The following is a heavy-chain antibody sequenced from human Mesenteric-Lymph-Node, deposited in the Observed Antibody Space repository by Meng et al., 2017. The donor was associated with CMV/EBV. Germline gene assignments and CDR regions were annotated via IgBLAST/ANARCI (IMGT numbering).Heavy chain of an antibody. D-gene: IGHD1-26*01. Sequence: TGTSMPWVRQAPGPGLEWMGWINPNSGGTKYAQKFQGRVTLTRDTSISTAYLEMSSLKSDDTAVYFCARDRHIVGTTGFRDQRWFDPWGQGTLVTVSS. CDR1: TGTS. CDR3: ARDRHIVGTTGFRDQRWFDP. J-gene: IGHJ5*02. V-gene: IGHV1-2*02. CDR2: INPNSGGT.